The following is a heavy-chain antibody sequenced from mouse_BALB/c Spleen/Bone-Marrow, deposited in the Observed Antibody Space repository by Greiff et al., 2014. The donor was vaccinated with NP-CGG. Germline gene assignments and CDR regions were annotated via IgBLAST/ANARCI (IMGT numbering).Heavy chain of an antibody. CDR2: IDPSDSES. J-gene: IGHJ4*01. CDR1: GYTFTTYW. V-gene: IGHV1-69*02. Sequence: VQLQQSGAELVKPGAPVKLSCKASGYTFTTYWMNWVKQRPGRGLEWIGKIDPSDSESHYSQKFKDKATLTVDKSSSTAYIQLSSLTSKDSAVYFCARSYGNYDAMDFWGQGTSVTVSS. CDR3: ARSYGNYDAMDF. D-gene: IGHD2-10*02.